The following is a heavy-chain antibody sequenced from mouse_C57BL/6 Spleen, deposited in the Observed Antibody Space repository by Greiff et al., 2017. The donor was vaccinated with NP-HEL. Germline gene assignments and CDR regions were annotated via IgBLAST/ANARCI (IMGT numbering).Heavy chain of an antibody. D-gene: IGHD3-2*02. V-gene: IGHV1-64*01. CDR2: IHPNSGST. J-gene: IGHJ3*01. CDR3: AETAQATSLFAY. Sequence: QVQLKQSGAELVKPGASVKLSCKASGYTFTSYWMHWVKQRPGQGLEWIGMIHPNSGSTNYNEKFKSKATLTVDKSSSTAYMQLSSLTSEDSAVYYCAETAQATSLFAYWGQGTLVTVSA. CDR1: GYTFTSYW.